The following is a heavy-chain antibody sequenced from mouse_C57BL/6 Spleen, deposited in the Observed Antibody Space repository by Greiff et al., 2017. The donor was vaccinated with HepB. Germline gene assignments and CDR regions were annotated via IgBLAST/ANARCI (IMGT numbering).Heavy chain of an antibody. Sequence: VKLQQSGPELVKPGASVKISCKASGYAFSSSWMNWVKQRPGKGLEWIGRIYPGDGDTNYNGKFKGKATLTADKSSSTAYMQLSSLTSEDSAVYFCARDTTPVGGNWFAYWGQGTLVTVSA. D-gene: IGHD1-1*01. V-gene: IGHV1-82*01. J-gene: IGHJ3*01. CDR1: GYAFSSSW. CDR3: ARDTTPVGGNWFAY. CDR2: IYPGDGDT.